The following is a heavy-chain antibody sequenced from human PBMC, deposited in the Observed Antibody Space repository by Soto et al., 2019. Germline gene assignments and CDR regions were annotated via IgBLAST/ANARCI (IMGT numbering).Heavy chain of an antibody. D-gene: IGHD6-6*01. CDR1: GYSFTSYW. CDR2: IYPGDSDT. J-gene: IGHJ4*02. V-gene: IGHV5-51*01. CDR3: ARSSSIAADNFDY. Sequence: PGESLKISCKGSGYSFTSYWIGWVRQMPGKGLEWMGIIYPGDSDTRYSPSFQGQVTISADKSISTAYLQWSSLKASDTAMYYCARSSSIAADNFDYWGQGTLVTVST.